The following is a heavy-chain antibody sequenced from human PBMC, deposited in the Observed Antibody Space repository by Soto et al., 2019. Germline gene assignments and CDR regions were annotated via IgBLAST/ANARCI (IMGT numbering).Heavy chain of an antibody. CDR1: GVTLSNVW. V-gene: IGHV3-23*01. CDR2: IKSKTGGST. D-gene: IGHD3-10*01. CDR3: AKAGYGSGSYYTLSFDY. J-gene: IGHJ4*02. Sequence: PGGSLRLSCAVSGVTLSNVWMNWVRQAPGKGPEWVGRIKSKTGGSTYYADSVKGRFTISRDNSKNTVYLQMNSLRAEDTAVYYCAKAGYGSGSYYTLSFDYWGQGSLVTVSS.